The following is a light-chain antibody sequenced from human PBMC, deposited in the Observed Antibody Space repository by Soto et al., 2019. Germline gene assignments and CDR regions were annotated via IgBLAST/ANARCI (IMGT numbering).Light chain of an antibody. Sequence: QLVLTQPPSVSGAPGQRVTISCTGSSSNIGAGYDVHWYQQLPGTAPKLLIYGNSNRPSGVPDRFSGSKSGTSASLAITGLQAEDEAEYYCQSYDSSLSGNYVFGTGTKLTVL. J-gene: IGLJ1*01. CDR1: SSNIGAGYD. CDR3: QSYDSSLSGNYV. CDR2: GNS. V-gene: IGLV1-40*01.